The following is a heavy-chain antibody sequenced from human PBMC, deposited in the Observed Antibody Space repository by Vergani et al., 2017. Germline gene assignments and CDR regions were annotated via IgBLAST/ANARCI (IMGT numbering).Heavy chain of an antibody. CDR3: AREERCNTAPFVGD. V-gene: IGHV3-23*01. CDR1: GFTFSNSA. J-gene: IGHJ4*02. Sequence: EVHLLESGGGQVEAGGSLRLSCVASGFTFSNSAMSWVRQTSGKGLEWVSAISGHGDRTYYADSVKGRFTISRDNSKNTVYLQMNSLKAEDRATDYCAREERCNTAPFVGDWGQGTLVTV. D-gene: IGHD2/OR15-2a*01. CDR2: ISGHGDRT.